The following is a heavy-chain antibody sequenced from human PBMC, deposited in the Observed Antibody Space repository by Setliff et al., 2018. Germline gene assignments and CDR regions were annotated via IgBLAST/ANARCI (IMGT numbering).Heavy chain of an antibody. J-gene: IGHJ4*02. CDR2: VYYSGTT. Sequence: SETLSLTCTVSGGSISGASVRSYYWSWIRQPPGKGLEFIGYVYYSGTTNYDPSLKSRVTISVDTSKNQFSLKLSSVTAADTAIYYCARGGTYRYFDYWGQGTLVTVSS. V-gene: IGHV4-61*01. CDR1: GGSISGASVRSYY. CDR3: ARGGTYRYFDY.